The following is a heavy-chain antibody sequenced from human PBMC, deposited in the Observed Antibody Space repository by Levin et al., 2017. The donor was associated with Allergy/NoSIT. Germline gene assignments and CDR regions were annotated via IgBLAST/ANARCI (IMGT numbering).Heavy chain of an antibody. CDR1: GGSFRDYY. V-gene: IGHV4-34*01. CDR2: INHSGST. J-gene: IGHJ5*02. Sequence: SPTLSLPCAVYGGSFRDYYWSWIRQPPGKGLEWIGEINHSGSTNYTPSLKSRVTISVDTSKNQFSLKLSSVTAADTAVYYCALKVLSRGWFDPWGQGTLVTVSS. D-gene: IGHD2/OR15-2a*01. CDR3: ALKVLSRGWFDP.